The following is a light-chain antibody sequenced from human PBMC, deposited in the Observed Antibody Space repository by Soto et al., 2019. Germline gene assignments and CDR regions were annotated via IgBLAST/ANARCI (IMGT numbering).Light chain of an antibody. CDR1: QTISTF. J-gene: IGKJ4*01. CDR3: QQKYRPFVS. Sequence: DIQMTQSPSSLSASVGDRVTITCRSSQTISTFLHWFQQKPGKAPNLLIYDASSLQSGVPSRFSCSGPGTGFTLTIRSLQPEDFGTYYCQQKYRPFVSLGGGTKVDIK. CDR2: DAS. V-gene: IGKV1-39*01.